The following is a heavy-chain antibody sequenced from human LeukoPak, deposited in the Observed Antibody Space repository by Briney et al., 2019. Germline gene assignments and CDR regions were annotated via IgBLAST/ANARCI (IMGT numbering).Heavy chain of an antibody. V-gene: IGHV3-23*01. CDR3: ARERYCSGGSCYSADRYFDY. CDR2: ISGSDGST. CDR1: GFSFSSYA. D-gene: IGHD2-15*01. J-gene: IGHJ4*02. Sequence: PGGSLRLSCAASGFSFSSYAMSWVRQAPGKGLEWVSTISGSDGSTYYADSVKGRFTISRDNSKNTLYLQMNSLRAEDTAVYYCARERYCSGGSCYSADRYFDYWGQGTLVTVSS.